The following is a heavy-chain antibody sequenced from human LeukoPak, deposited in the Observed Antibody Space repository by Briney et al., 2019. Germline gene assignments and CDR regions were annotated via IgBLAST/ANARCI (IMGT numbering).Heavy chain of an antibody. D-gene: IGHD6-19*01. V-gene: IGHV4-34*01. CDR3: ARGLFGDSSGSYYFDY. CDR2: INHSGST. CDR1: GGSFSNYY. J-gene: IGHJ4*02. Sequence: SETLSLTCAVYGGSFSNYYWSWIRQPPGKGLEWIGEINHSGSTNYNPSLKSRVTISVDTSKKQFSLKLSSVTAADTAVYYCARGLFGDSSGSYYFDYWGQGTLVTVSS.